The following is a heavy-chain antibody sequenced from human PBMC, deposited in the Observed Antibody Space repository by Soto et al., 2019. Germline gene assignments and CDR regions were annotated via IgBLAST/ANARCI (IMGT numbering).Heavy chain of an antibody. CDR2: IYYSGST. V-gene: IGHV4-31*03. J-gene: IGHJ6*02. D-gene: IGHD2-2*01. CDR3: AGYCSSTSCYPGGSYYYGMDV. Sequence: SETLSLTCTVSGGSISSGGYYWSWIRQHPGKGLEWIGYIYYSGSTYYNPSLKSRVTISVDTSKNQFSLKLSFVTAADTAVYYCAGYCSSTSCYPGGSYYYGMDVWGQGTTVTVSS. CDR1: GGSISSGGYY.